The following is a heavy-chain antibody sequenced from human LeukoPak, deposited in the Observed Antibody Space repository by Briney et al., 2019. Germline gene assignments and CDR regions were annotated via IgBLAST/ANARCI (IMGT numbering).Heavy chain of an antibody. V-gene: IGHV1-69*04. CDR1: GGTFSSYA. Sequence: ASVKVSCKASGGTFSSYAISWVRQAPGQGLEWMGRIIPILGIANYAQKFQGRVTITADKSTSTAYMELSSPRSEDTAVYYCARATYYYDSSGSGVAFDIWGQGTMVTVSS. CDR2: IIPILGIA. J-gene: IGHJ3*02. D-gene: IGHD3-22*01. CDR3: ARATYYYDSSGSGVAFDI.